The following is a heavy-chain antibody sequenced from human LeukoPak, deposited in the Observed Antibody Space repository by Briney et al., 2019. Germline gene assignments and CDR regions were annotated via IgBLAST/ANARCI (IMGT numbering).Heavy chain of an antibody. Sequence: PGGSLRLSCAASGVTFSDYAVSWVRQAPGKGLEWVGFIRSKAYGGTTEYAASVKGRFTISRDDSKSIAYLQMNSLKTEDTAVYYCTRDRQYYYDSSGTFDIWGQGTMVTVSS. CDR2: IRSKAYGGTT. J-gene: IGHJ3*02. CDR3: TRDRQYYYDSSGTFDI. D-gene: IGHD3-22*01. V-gene: IGHV3-49*04. CDR1: GVTFSDYA.